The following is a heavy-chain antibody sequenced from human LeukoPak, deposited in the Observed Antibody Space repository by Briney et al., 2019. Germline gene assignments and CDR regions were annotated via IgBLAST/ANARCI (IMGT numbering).Heavy chain of an antibody. J-gene: IGHJ4*02. CDR1: GYTFTSYG. D-gene: IGHD2-2*01. Sequence: ASVKVSCKASGYTFTSYGISWVRQAPGQGLEWMGWISAYNGNTNYAQKLQGRVTTTTDTSTSTAYMELRSLRSDDTAVYYCAREGYCSSTSCYGSRYFDYWGQGTLVTVSS. V-gene: IGHV1-18*01. CDR2: ISAYNGNT. CDR3: AREGYCSSTSCYGSRYFDY.